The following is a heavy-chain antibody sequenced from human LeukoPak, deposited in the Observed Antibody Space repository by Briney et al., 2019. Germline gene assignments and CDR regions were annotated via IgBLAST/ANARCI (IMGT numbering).Heavy chain of an antibody. CDR3: ARGGYSYNYYYYYMDV. CDR2: IYSGEST. CDR1: GFTVSSNY. D-gene: IGHD5-18*01. Sequence: GGSLRLSCAASGFTVSSNYMSWVRQAPGKGLEWVSIIYSGESTYYADSVKGRFTISRDNSKNTLYLQMNSLRAEDTAVYYCARGGYSYNYYYYYMDVWGKGTTVTVSS. V-gene: IGHV3-53*01. J-gene: IGHJ6*03.